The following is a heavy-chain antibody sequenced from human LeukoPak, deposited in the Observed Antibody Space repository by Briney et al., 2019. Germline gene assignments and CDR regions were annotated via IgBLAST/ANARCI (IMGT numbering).Heavy chain of an antibody. Sequence: ASVKVSCKASGYTFTSYYMHWVRQAPGQGLEWMGIINPSGGSTSYAQKFQGRVTMTRDTSISTAYMELSRLRSDDTAVYYCARGNYWTNWNYDYWGQGTLVTVSS. CDR2: INPSGGST. D-gene: IGHD1-7*01. J-gene: IGHJ4*02. CDR3: ARGNYWTNWNYDY. CDR1: GYTFTSYY. V-gene: IGHV1-46*01.